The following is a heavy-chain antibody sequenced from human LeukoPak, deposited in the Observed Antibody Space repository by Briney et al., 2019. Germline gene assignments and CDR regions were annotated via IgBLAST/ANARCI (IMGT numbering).Heavy chain of an antibody. CDR1: GGTFSICA. CDR2: IIPIFGTA. V-gene: IGHV1-69*05. J-gene: IGHJ3*02. D-gene: IGHD3-22*01. Sequence: SVTVSRKGSGGTFSICAISWVRQAPGQGQGWMGGIIPIFGTANYAQKFQGRVTITTDESTSTAYMELSSLRSEDTAVYYCARVHDSSGSDAFDIWGQGTMVTVSS. CDR3: ARVHDSSGSDAFDI.